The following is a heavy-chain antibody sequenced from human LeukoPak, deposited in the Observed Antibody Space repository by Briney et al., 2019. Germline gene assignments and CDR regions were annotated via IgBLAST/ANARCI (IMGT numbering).Heavy chain of an antibody. D-gene: IGHD6-13*01. J-gene: IGHJ4*02. CDR1: GFTFSNAW. CDR3: AAGTAADY. CDR2: ISSSSSYT. V-gene: IGHV3-11*03. Sequence: GGSLRLSCAASGFTFSNAWMSWVRQAPGKGLEWISYISSSSSYTDYAASVKGRFTISRDNAKSALYLQMNSLRVEDTAVYYCAAGTAADYWGQGTLVIVSS.